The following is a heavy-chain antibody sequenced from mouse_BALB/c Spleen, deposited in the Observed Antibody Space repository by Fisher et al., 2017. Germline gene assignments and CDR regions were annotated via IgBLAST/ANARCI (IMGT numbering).Heavy chain of an antibody. CDR3: AKDYGSSLSYAMDY. Sequence: RFTISRDNAKNTLYLQMNSLQTDDTATYYCAKDYGSSLSYAMDYWGQGTSVTVSS. D-gene: IGHD1-1*01. V-gene: IGHV5-6-3*01. J-gene: IGHJ4*01.